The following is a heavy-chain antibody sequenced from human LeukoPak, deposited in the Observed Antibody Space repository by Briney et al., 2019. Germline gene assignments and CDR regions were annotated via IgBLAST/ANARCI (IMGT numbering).Heavy chain of an antibody. CDR3: ARAVVVVAATNGAFDI. J-gene: IGHJ3*02. D-gene: IGHD2-15*01. CDR1: GGTFSSYA. Sequence: SVKVSCKASGGTFSSYAISWVRQAPGQGLEWMGRIIPIFGIANYAQKFQGRGTITADKSTSTAYMELSSLRSEDTAVYYCARAVVVVAATNGAFDIWGQGTMVTVSS. CDR2: IIPIFGIA. V-gene: IGHV1-69*04.